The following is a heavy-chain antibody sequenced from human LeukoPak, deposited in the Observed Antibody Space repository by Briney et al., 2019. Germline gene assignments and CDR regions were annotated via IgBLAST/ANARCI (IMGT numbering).Heavy chain of an antibody. CDR2: IYYSGRT. D-gene: IGHD6-13*01. J-gene: IGHJ6*03. CDR1: GGSISSGGYY. Sequence: PSQTLSLTCTVSGGSISSGGYYWSWIRQHPGKGLEWIGYIYYSGRTYYNPSLKSRVTISVDTSKNQFSLKLSSVTAADPAVYYCARGGHSSSWYISGYYYYYYMDVWGKGTTVTVSS. V-gene: IGHV4-31*03. CDR3: ARGGHSSSWYISGYYYYYYMDV.